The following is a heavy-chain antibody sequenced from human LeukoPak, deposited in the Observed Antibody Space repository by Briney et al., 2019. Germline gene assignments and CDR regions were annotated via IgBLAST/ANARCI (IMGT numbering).Heavy chain of an antibody. J-gene: IGHJ6*03. V-gene: IGHV4-38-2*01. CDR1: NYSISNAYY. D-gene: IGHD1-26*01. CDR3: ARVNSGTYSSIYYFYYMDA. Sequence: SGTLSLTCAVSNYSISNAYYWGWIRQPPGRGLEWIGSINHRGNIYYNPSLKSRVAISVDTSKNQFSLKLSSVTAADTAVYYCARVNSGTYSSIYYFYYMDAWGEGTTVTISS. CDR2: INHRGNI.